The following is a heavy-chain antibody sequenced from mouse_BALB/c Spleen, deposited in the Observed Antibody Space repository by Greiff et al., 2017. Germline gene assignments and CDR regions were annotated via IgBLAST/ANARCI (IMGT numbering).Heavy chain of an antibody. CDR3: AREETYAMDY. V-gene: IGHV1-87*01. CDR1: GYTFTSYW. CDR2: IYPGDGDT. J-gene: IGHJ4*01. Sequence: VQVVESGAELARPGASVKLSCKASGYTFTSYWMQWVKQRPGQGLEWIGAIYPGDGDTRYTQKFKGKATLTADKSSSTAYMQLSSLASEDSAVYYCAREETYAMDYWGQGTSVTVSS.